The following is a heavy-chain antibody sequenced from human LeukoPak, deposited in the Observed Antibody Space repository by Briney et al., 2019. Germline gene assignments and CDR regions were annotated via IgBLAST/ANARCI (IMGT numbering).Heavy chain of an antibody. Sequence: PSETLSLTCTVSGGSISSSSYYWGWIREPPGKGLEWIGSIYYSGSTYYNPSLKSRVTISVDTSKNQFSLKLSSVTAADTAVYYCARRMVVTIDYWGQGTLVTVSS. J-gene: IGHJ4*02. CDR3: ARRMVVTIDY. V-gene: IGHV4-39*01. CDR2: IYYSGST. CDR1: GGSISSSSYY. D-gene: IGHD2-15*01.